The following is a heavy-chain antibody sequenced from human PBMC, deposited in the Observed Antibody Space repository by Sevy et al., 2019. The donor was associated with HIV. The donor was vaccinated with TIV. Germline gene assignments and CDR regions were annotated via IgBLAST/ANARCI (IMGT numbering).Heavy chain of an antibody. CDR2: IYHSGST. V-gene: IGHV4-38-2*02. J-gene: IGHJ4*02. Sequence: SETLSLTCAVSGYSISSGYYWGWIRQPPGKGLEWIGSIYHSGSTYYNPSLKSRVTMSVDTSKNQFSLKLSSVTAADTAVYYCARDSSGRGGIFDYWGQRTLVTVSS. CDR1: GYSISSGYY. D-gene: IGHD6-19*01. CDR3: ARDSSGRGGIFDY.